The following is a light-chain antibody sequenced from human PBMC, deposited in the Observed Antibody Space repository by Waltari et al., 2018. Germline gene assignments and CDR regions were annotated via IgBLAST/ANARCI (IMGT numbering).Light chain of an antibody. CDR2: AAS. CDR1: QGISDS. Sequence: DIQMPQSPSSLSAFVGDRVTLTCRASQGISDSLAWYQQKPGKPPKLLLYAASRLESGVPSRFSGSGSGTDYTLTISSLQPEDFATYFCQHYYGTPLTFGGGTKVEIK. CDR3: QHYYGTPLT. V-gene: IGKV1-NL1*01. J-gene: IGKJ4*01.